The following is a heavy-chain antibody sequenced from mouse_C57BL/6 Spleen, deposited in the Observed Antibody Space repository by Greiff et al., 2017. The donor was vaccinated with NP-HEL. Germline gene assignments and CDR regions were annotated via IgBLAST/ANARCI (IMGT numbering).Heavy chain of an antibody. V-gene: IGHV1-76*01. CDR3: ARDDGSQFAY. CDR1: GYTFTDYY. Sequence: LVESGAELVRPGASVKLSCKASGYTFTDYYINWVKQRPGQGLEWIARLYPGSGNTYYNEKFKGKATLTVEKSSSTAYMQLSSLTSEDSAVYFCARDDGSQFAYWGQGTLVTVSA. D-gene: IGHD2-3*01. CDR2: LYPGSGNT. J-gene: IGHJ3*01.